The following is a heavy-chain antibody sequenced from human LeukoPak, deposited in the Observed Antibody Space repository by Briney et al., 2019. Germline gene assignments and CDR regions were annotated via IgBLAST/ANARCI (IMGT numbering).Heavy chain of an antibody. Sequence: ASVKVSCKASGYTFTGYYMHWVRQAPGQGLEWMGRIDPNSGGTHYAQKFQGRVTITADESTSTAYMELSSLRSEDTAVYYCAREFREGYYDSSGYRDAFDIWGQGTMVTVSS. D-gene: IGHD3-22*01. CDR1: GYTFTGYY. CDR2: IDPNSGGT. CDR3: AREFREGYYDSSGYRDAFDI. V-gene: IGHV1-2*06. J-gene: IGHJ3*02.